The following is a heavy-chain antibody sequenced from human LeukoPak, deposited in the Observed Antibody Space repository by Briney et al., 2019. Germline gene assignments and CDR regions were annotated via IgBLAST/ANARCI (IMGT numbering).Heavy chain of an antibody. V-gene: IGHV4-59*01. CDR3: ARSEAPTVRGVIMVNWVAP. Sequence: SETLSLTCIVSGGSMSSYFWSWIRQPPGKGLEWIGYISYSGSTDYNPSLKSRVTISVDTSKNQFSLKLRSVTAADTAVYYCARSEAPTVRGVIMVNWVAPGGKGTLVTVSS. CDR2: ISYSGST. CDR1: GGSMSSYF. D-gene: IGHD3-10*01. J-gene: IGHJ5*02.